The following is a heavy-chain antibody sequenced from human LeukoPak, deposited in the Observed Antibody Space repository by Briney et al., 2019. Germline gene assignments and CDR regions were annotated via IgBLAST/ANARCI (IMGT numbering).Heavy chain of an antibody. CDR1: GGTFSSYA. Sequence: ASVKVSCKASGGTFSSYAISWVRQAPGQGLEWMGWMRWNNPSSGGTNYAQRFQGRVTMTRDTSISTAYMELYRLTSDDTAVYYCARSGYYYGLDVWGQGTTVTVSS. CDR3: ARSGYYYGLDV. CDR2: MRWNNPSSGGT. V-gene: IGHV1-2*02. J-gene: IGHJ6*02. D-gene: IGHD1-26*01.